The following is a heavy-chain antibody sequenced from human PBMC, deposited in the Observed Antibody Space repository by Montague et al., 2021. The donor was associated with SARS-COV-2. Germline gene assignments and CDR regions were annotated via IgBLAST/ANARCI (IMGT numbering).Heavy chain of an antibody. CDR1: GGPISSYY. Sequence: SETLSLTCTVSGGPISSYYWSWIRQPAGKGLEWIGRIYTSGSTNYNPSLKSRVTMSVDTSKNQFSLKLSSVTAADTAVYYCAREAWFGDKTSASECYGMDVWGQGTTVTVSS. J-gene: IGHJ6*02. CDR3: AREAWFGDKTSASECYGMDV. D-gene: IGHD3-10*01. CDR2: IYTSGST. V-gene: IGHV4-4*07.